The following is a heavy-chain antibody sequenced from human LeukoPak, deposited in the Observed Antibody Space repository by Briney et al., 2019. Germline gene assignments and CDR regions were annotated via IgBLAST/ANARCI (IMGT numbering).Heavy chain of an antibody. V-gene: IGHV3-23*01. CDR2: ISGSGGST. J-gene: IGHJ4*02. CDR3: ARDGYGDYALDY. D-gene: IGHD4-17*01. CDR1: GFTFNTYA. Sequence: GGSLRLSCAASGFTFNTYAMSCVRQAPGKGLEWVSGISGSGGSTFYADSVKGRFTISRDNSKNTVYLQMNSLRAEDTAVYYCARDGYGDYALDYWGQGTLVTVSS.